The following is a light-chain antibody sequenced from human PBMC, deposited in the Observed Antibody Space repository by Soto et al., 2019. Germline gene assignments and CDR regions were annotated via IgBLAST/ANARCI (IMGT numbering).Light chain of an antibody. CDR3: CSYAGFYTLV. CDR2: RNN. CDR1: SSNIGNNY. J-gene: IGLJ3*02. V-gene: IGLV1-47*01. Sequence: QSVLTQPPSASVTPGQWVTISCSGSSSNIGNNYVFWYQQFPGMAPKLLIYRNNQRPSGVPDRFSGSKSGTSASLAIAGLRSEDESDYYCCSYAGFYTLVFGGGTKLTVL.